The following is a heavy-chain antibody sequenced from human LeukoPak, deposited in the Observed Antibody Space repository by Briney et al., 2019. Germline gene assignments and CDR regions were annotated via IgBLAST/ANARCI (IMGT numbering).Heavy chain of an antibody. V-gene: IGHV3-53*01. CDR3: ARERSYYGFDY. Sequence: GGSLRLSCAASGFTVSSNYMSWVRQAPGPGLEWVSVIYSGGSTYYADSVKGRFTISRDNSKNTLYLQMNSLRAEDTAVYYCARERSYYGFDYWGQGTLVTVSS. CDR2: IYSGGST. CDR1: GFTVSSNY. J-gene: IGHJ4*02. D-gene: IGHD1-26*01.